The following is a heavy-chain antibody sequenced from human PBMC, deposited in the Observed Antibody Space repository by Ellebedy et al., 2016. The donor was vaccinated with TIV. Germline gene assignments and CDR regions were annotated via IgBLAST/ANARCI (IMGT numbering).Heavy chain of an antibody. CDR2: IIPIFGTA. D-gene: IGHD2-15*01. CDR1: GGTFSSYA. J-gene: IGHJ6*02. Sequence: AASVKVSCKASGGTFSSYAISWVRQAPGQGLEWMGGIIPIFGTANYAQKFQGRVTITADESTGTAYMELSSRRSEDTAVYYCARDYLRYGYYGMDVWGQGNTVTVSS. V-gene: IGHV1-69*13. CDR3: ARDYLRYGYYGMDV.